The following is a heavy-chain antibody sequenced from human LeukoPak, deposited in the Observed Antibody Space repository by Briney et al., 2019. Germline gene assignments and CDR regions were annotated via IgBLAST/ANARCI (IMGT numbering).Heavy chain of an antibody. CDR3: ATDMRSFDVVVVAARTTDAFNI. V-gene: IGHV1-69*06. CDR2: IIPIFGTA. D-gene: IGHD2-15*01. J-gene: IGHJ3*02. CDR1: GGTFRSYA. Sequence: ASVKVSCKASGGTFRSYAISWVRQAPGQGLEWMGGIIPIFGTANYAQKFQGRVTMTEDTSTDTAYMELSSLRSEDTAVYYCATDMRSFDVVVVAARTTDAFNIWGQGTMVSVS.